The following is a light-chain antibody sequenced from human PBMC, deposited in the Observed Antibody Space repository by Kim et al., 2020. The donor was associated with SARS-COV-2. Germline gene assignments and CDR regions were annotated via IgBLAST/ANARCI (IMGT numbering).Light chain of an antibody. J-gene: IGLJ2*01. V-gene: IGLV3-19*01. CDR3: TSRDSSGDHVV. CDR2: GKS. CDR1: SLNNYY. Sequence: AVGPAVGSPCQDDSLNNYYDTWYQKRPGQAPLLVFYGKSNRPSGIPDRFSGSASGNTASLTITGAQAEDEADYYCTSRDSSGDHVVFGGGTKVTVL.